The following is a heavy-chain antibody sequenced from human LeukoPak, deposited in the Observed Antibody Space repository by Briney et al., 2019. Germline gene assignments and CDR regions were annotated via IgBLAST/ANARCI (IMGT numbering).Heavy chain of an antibody. CDR2: IYTGGST. CDR1: GGSISSYY. D-gene: IGHD5-18*01. J-gene: IGHJ6*03. CDR3: ARGGYSYGIYYYYYYYMDV. V-gene: IGHV4-4*09. Sequence: SETLSLTCTVSGGSISSYYWSWIRQPPGKGLEWIGYIYTGGSTNYNPSLKSRVTISVDTSKNQFSLKLSSVTASDTAVYYCARGGYSYGIYYYYYYYMDVWGKGTTVTVSS.